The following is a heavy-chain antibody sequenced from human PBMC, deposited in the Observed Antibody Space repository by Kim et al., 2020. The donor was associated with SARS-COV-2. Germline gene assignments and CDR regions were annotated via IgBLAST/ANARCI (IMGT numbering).Heavy chain of an antibody. J-gene: IGHJ5*02. CDR2: IYYSGST. D-gene: IGHD2-2*01. CDR3: ARLVEDIVVVPAAIIFDP. Sequence: SETLSLTCTVSGGSISSSSYYWGWIRQPPGKGLEWIGSIYYSGSTYYNPSLKSRVTISVDTSKNQFSLKLSSVTAADTAVYYCARLVEDIVVVPAAIIFDPWGQGTLVTVSS. CDR1: GGSISSSSYY. V-gene: IGHV4-39*01.